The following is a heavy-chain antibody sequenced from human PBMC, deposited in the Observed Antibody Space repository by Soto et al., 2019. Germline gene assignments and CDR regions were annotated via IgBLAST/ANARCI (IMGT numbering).Heavy chain of an antibody. J-gene: IGHJ6*02. CDR3: AREGYDSSGYYYYYYGMDV. CDR2: INPNSGGT. Sequence: ASVKVSCKASGYTFTGYYMHWVRQAPGQGLEWMGWINPNSGGTNYAQKFQGWVTMTRDTSISTAYMELSRLRSDDTAVYYCAREGYDSSGYYYYYYGMDVWGQGTTVTVSS. CDR1: GYTFTGYY. V-gene: IGHV1-2*04. D-gene: IGHD3-22*01.